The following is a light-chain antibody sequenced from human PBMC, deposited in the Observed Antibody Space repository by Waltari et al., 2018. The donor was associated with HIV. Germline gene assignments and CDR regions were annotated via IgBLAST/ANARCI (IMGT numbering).Light chain of an antibody. J-gene: IGLJ3*02. CDR3: ATWDDSLNGRV. V-gene: IGLV1-44*01. CDR2: KSD. Sequence: QSVLIQPPSPSGTPGQRVTIPCSGGGSNIGVNTVNWYQHLPGTAPKLLIYKSDQRPSGVPDRFSGSKSDTSASLAISGLQSEDEADYYCATWDDSLNGRVFGGGTKLTVL. CDR1: GSNIGVNT.